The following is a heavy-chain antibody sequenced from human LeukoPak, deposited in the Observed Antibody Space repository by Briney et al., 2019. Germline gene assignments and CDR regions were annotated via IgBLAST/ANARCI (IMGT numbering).Heavy chain of an antibody. CDR2: INHSGRT. CDR3: ARLTGYSSESWFDR. D-gene: IGHD3-9*01. J-gene: IGHJ5*02. CDR1: GGSFSGYY. V-gene: IGHV4-34*01. Sequence: PSETLSLTCAVYGGSFSGYYWSWIRQPPGKGLEWLGEINHSGRTNYNPSLKRRVTISVHTSKNQFSLKLSSVTAADTAVYYCARLTGYSSESWFDRWGQGTLVTVSS.